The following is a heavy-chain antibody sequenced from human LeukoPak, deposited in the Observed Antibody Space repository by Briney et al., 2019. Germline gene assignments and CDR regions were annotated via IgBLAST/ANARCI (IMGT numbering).Heavy chain of an antibody. Sequence: SETLSLTCTVSGGSISSGDYYWSWIRQPPGKGLERIAYMYYSGSTYYNPSIKSRVTMSADTSKNQLSLKLSSVTAADTAVYYCARPYYYDSRIDPWGQGILVTVSS. CDR3: ARPYYYDSRIDP. D-gene: IGHD3-22*01. V-gene: IGHV4-30-4*01. CDR1: GGSISSGDYY. CDR2: MYYSGST. J-gene: IGHJ5*02.